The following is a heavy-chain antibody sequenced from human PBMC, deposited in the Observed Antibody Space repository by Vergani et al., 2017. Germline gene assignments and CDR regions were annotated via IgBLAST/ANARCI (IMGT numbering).Heavy chain of an antibody. J-gene: IGHJ4*02. Sequence: QVQLQESGPGLVKPSETLSLTCTVSGGSVSSGSYYWSWIRQPPGKGLEWIGYIYYSGRTNYNPSLKSRVTISGETSKNQFSLKRSSVTAADTAVYYCARGGEVSARPEYWGQGTLVTVSS. CDR3: ARGGEVSARPEY. D-gene: IGHD3-16*02. CDR1: GGSVSSGSYY. CDR2: IYYSGRT. V-gene: IGHV4-61*01.